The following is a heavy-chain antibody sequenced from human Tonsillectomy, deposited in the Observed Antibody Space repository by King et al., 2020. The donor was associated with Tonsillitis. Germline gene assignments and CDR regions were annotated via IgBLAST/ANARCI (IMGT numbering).Heavy chain of an antibody. D-gene: IGHD4-17*01. J-gene: IGHJ4*02. CDR1: GFTFSGSA. V-gene: IGHV3-73*02. Sequence: VQLVESGGGLVQPGGSLKLSCAASGFTFSGSAMHWVRQASGKGLEGVGRIRSRANNYATVYAASLKGRFTFSRNDSKNTAYLQMNSLKNEDTAVYYCTRRGGYGDYDWDEDCWGQGTLVTVSS. CDR2: IRSRANNYAT. CDR3: TRRGGYGDYDWDEDC.